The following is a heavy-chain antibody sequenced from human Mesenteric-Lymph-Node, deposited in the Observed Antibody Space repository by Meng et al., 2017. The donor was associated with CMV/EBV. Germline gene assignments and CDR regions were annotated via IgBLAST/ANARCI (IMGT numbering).Heavy chain of an antibody. CDR2: IYSDGST. CDR1: GFTVSSNY. V-gene: IGHV3-53*01. Sequence: GGSLRLSCAASGFTVSSNYMSWVRQAPGKGLEWVSVIYSDGSTYYADSVKGRFTISRDNSKNTLYLQMNSLRAEDTAVYYCARFYIAGWHYYGMDVWGQGTTVTVSS. D-gene: IGHD1-26*01. J-gene: IGHJ6*02. CDR3: ARFYIAGWHYYGMDV.